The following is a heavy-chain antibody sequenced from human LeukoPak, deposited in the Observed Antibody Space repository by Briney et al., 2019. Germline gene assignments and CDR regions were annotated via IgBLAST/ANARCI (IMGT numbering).Heavy chain of an antibody. Sequence: RGSLRLSCAASGFTFSSYAMSWVRQAPGKGLEWVSAISGSGGSTYYADSVKGRFTISRDNSKNTLYLQMNSLRAEDTAVYYCAKEAKPPGNYYDSSGYYYDYWGQGTLVTVSS. CDR3: AKEAKPPGNYYDSSGYYYDY. D-gene: IGHD3-22*01. J-gene: IGHJ4*02. CDR1: GFTFSSYA. CDR2: ISGSGGST. V-gene: IGHV3-23*01.